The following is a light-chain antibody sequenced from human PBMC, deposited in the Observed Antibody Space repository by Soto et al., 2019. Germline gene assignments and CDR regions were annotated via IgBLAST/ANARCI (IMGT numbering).Light chain of an antibody. CDR2: GAS. CDR3: QQYGSSPTWA. Sequence: EIVITQSPGTRFLSPGERATLSCRASQSVSSSYLAWYQPKPGQAPRLLLYGASSRANGIPDRFSGSGSGTNLTLTLSRLEPEDFAAYACQQYGSSPTWAFGQGTKVDIK. CDR1: QSVSSSY. V-gene: IGKV3-20*01. J-gene: IGKJ1*01.